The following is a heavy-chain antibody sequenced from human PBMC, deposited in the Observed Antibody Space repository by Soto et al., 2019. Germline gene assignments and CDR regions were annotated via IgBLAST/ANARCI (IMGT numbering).Heavy chain of an antibody. CDR3: ARGGTGTAFDP. V-gene: IGHV1-69*13. CDR1: GGTFSSYA. CDR2: IIPIFGTA. D-gene: IGHD1-1*01. Sequence: SVKVSCKASGGTFSSYAISWVRQAPGQGLGWMGGIIPIFGTANYAQKFQGRVTITADESTITAYMELSSVTAADTAVYYCARGGTGTAFDPWGQGTLVTVS. J-gene: IGHJ5*02.